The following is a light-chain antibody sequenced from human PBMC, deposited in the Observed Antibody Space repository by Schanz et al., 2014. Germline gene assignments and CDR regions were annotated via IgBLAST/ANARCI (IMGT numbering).Light chain of an antibody. Sequence: QSALTQPASVSGSPGQSITISCTGTSSDVGTYNYVSWYQHHPGKAPKLMIYDVSDRPSGVSNRFSGSKSGNTASLTVSGLQAEDEADYYCSSYAGSNNLRVVFGGGTKLTVL. CDR3: SSYAGSNNLRVV. J-gene: IGLJ2*01. V-gene: IGLV2-14*03. CDR2: DVS. CDR1: SSDVGTYNY.